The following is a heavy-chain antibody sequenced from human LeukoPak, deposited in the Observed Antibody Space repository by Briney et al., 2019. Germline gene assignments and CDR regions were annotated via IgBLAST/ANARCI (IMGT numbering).Heavy chain of an antibody. J-gene: IGHJ3*02. D-gene: IGHD5-12*01. V-gene: IGHV3-23*01. CDR1: GFNFRAYA. CDR3: AKDGVATQHALDI. CDR2: ISGSGGTT. Sequence: GGSLRLSCAASGFNFRAYAMTWVRQAPGKGLDWVSGISGSGGTTYYADSVRGRFTISRDNSKSTVYLQLNNLRAEDTAVYYCAKDGVATQHALDIWGHGTMATVSS.